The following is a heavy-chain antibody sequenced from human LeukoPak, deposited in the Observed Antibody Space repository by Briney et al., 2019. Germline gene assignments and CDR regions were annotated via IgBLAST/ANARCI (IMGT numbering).Heavy chain of an antibody. V-gene: IGHV4-31*03. CDR1: GGSISSGGYY. CDR3: ARSFGYSYGLNDY. CDR2: IYYSGST. Sequence: PSQTPSLTCTVSGGSISSGGYYWSWIRQHPGKGLEWIGYIYYSGSTYYNPSLKSRVTISVDTSKNQFSLKLSSVTAADTAVYCCARSFGYSYGLNDYWGQGTLVTVSS. J-gene: IGHJ4*02. D-gene: IGHD5-18*01.